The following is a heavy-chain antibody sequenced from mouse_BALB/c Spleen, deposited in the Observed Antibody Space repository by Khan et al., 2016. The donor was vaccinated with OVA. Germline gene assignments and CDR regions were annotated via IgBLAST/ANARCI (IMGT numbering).Heavy chain of an antibody. CDR2: MHYSDST. Sequence: EVQLQESGPGLVKPSQPLSLTCTVTGYSITSDYAWNWIRQFPGNKLEWMGYMHYSDSTSYNPSLKSRISITRDSSKNQFFLHLNSVTSEDTATYYCARWFAYWGQGTLVTVSA. V-gene: IGHV3-2*02. CDR3: ARWFAY. J-gene: IGHJ3*01. CDR1: GYSITSDYA.